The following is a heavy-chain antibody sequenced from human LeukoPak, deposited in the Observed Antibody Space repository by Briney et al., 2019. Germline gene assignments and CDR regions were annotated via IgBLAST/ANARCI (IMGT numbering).Heavy chain of an antibody. V-gene: IGHV4-59*08. D-gene: IGHD3-10*01. CDR3: ARSPGKGVYFDY. Sequence: PSETLSLTCTVSGGSIRSYYWSWIRQPPGKGLEWIGYISYSGSTDSNPSLKSRVTISIDTPKNQFSLKLSSVTAADTAVYYCARSPGKGVYFDYWGQGTLVTVSS. CDR2: ISYSGST. J-gene: IGHJ4*02. CDR1: GGSIRSYY.